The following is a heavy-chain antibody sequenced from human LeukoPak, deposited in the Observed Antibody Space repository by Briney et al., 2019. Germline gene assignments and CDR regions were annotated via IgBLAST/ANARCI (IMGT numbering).Heavy chain of an antibody. V-gene: IGHV5-51*01. D-gene: IGHD4-23*01. J-gene: IGHJ4*02. Sequence: GESLKISCKGAGYSFTTYWIGWVRQMPGKGLEWMGIIYPGDSDTRYSPSFQGQVTISADKSISTAYLQWSSLKAPDTAIYYCASGGVSYYFDYWGQGTLVTVSS. CDR3: ASGGVSYYFDY. CDR1: GYSFTTYW. CDR2: IYPGDSDT.